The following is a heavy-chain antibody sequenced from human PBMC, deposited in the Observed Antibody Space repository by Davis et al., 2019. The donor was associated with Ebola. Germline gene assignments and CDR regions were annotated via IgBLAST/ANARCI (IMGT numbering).Heavy chain of an antibody. CDR1: GGTFGSSG. Sequence: AASVKVSCKASGGTFGSSGFSWVRQAPGQGLEWMGGIIPVFGVADYAQKFQGRVTITADETTSTAYMELTSLRYEDTAVYYCAIGGRAGGFDYWGQGTLVTVSS. CDR2: IIPVFGVA. V-gene: IGHV1-69*13. J-gene: IGHJ4*02. CDR3: AIGGRAGGFDY.